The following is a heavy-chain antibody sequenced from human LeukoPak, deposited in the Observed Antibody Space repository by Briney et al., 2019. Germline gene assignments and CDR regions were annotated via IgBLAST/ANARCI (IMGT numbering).Heavy chain of an antibody. CDR2: ISGSGGST. J-gene: IGHJ4*02. CDR3: ARAGSFRFDY. Sequence: PGGSLRLSCEASGFTFSTYGINWVRQAPGKGLEWVSAISGSGGSTYYADSVKGRFTISRDNAKNTLYLQMNDLRAEDTAVYYCARAGSFRFDYWGQGTLVTVSS. D-gene: IGHD3-10*01. V-gene: IGHV3-23*01. CDR1: GFTFSTYG.